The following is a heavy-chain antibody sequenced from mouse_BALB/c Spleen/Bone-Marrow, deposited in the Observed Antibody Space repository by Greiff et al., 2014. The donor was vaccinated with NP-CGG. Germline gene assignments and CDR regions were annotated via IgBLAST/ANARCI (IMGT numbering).Heavy chain of an antibody. D-gene: IGHD2-14*01. CDR2: IDPANGDT. CDR3: ARYRLGTYFDY. Sequence: EVKVEESGAELVKPGASVKLSCTASGFKIKDTYMHWVRQRPEQGLEWIGRIDPANGDTRYDPKFQGKATITADTSSSTAYLQLSSLTSEDTAVYCCARYRLGTYFDYWGQGTTLTFSS. J-gene: IGHJ2*01. V-gene: IGHV14-3*02. CDR1: GFKIKDTY.